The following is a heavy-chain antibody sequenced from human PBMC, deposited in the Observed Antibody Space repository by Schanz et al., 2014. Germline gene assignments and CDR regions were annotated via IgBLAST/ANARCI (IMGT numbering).Heavy chain of an antibody. CDR3: ARGSPENMIRGELDY. J-gene: IGHJ4*02. V-gene: IGHV1-46*03. CDR2: INPIGGST. Sequence: QVHLVQSGAEVHKPGASLKISCKASGYTFTNFFLHWARQAPGQGLEWMGIINPIGGSTTYAQKFRGAVTLTTDTSTDTAYLELTSLRSEDTAVYYCARGSPENMIRGELDYWGQGTLVTVSS. D-gene: IGHD3-10*01. CDR1: GYTFTNFF.